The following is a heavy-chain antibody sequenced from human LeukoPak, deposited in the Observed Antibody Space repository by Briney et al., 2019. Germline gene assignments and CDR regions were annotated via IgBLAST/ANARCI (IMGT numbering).Heavy chain of an antibody. V-gene: IGHV4-59*01. CDR3: ARLSYGSGIYYYYYMDV. D-gene: IGHD3-10*01. CDR2: IYYSGST. J-gene: IGHJ6*03. Sequence: SEALSLTCTVSGGSISSYYWSWIRQPPGKGLEWIGYIYYSGSTNYNPSLKSRVTISVDTSKNQFSLKLSSVTAADTAVYYCARLSYGSGIYYYYYMDVWGKGTTVTISS. CDR1: GGSISSYY.